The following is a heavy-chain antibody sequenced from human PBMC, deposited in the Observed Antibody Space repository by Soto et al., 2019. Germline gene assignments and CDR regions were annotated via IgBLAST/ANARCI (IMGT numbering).Heavy chain of an antibody. D-gene: IGHD6-13*01. Sequence: PSETLSLTCAVYGGSFSGYYWSWIRQPPGKGLEWIGEINHSGSTNYNPSLKSRATISVDTPKNQFSLKLSSVTAADTAVYYCARRWGGIAAASKIRVPQASSGSHRSPDWFDPWGQGTLVTVSS. CDR2: INHSGST. V-gene: IGHV4-34*01. CDR1: GGSFSGYY. J-gene: IGHJ5*02. CDR3: ARRWGGIAAASKIRVPQASSGSHRSPDWFDP.